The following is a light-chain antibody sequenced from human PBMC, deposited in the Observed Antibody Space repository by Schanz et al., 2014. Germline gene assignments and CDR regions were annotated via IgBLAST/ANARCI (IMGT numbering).Light chain of an antibody. Sequence: EIVMTQSPATLSVSPGERATLSCRASQSVSSNLAWYQQKPGQAPRLLIYGASTRATAIPARFSGSGSGTEFTLTISSLQSEDFAVYYCQHYHSWPYTFGQGSKLDIK. CDR3: QHYHSWPYT. J-gene: IGKJ2*01. CDR2: GAS. V-gene: IGKV3-15*01. CDR1: QSVSSN.